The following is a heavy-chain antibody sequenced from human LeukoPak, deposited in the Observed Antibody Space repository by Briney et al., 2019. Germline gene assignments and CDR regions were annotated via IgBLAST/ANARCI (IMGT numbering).Heavy chain of an antibody. Sequence: GGSLRLSCAASGFTFSSYGMHGVRQAPGKGLEWVAFIRYDGSNKYYADSVKGRFTISRDNSKNTLYLQMNSLRAEDTAVYYCAKDHSAKGYYIDYWGQGTLVTVSS. D-gene: IGHD3-10*01. V-gene: IGHV3-30*02. J-gene: IGHJ4*02. CDR1: GFTFSSYG. CDR2: IRYDGSNK. CDR3: AKDHSAKGYYIDY.